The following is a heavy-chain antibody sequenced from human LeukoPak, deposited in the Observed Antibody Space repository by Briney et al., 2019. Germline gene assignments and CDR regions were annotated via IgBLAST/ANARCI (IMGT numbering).Heavy chain of an antibody. V-gene: IGHV4-59*01. CDR2: IYYSGSV. CDR1: GDSIRSYY. D-gene: IGHD3-10*01. CDR3: ARSSGSGSRNYYYYPLDV. J-gene: IGHJ6*02. Sequence: SETLSLTCTVSGDSIRSYYWSWIRQPPGKGLEWIGYIYYSGSVNYSPSLKSRVTISLDTSQNQISLNLTSVTAADTAVYYCARSSGSGSRNYYYYPLDVWGQGTTVTVSS.